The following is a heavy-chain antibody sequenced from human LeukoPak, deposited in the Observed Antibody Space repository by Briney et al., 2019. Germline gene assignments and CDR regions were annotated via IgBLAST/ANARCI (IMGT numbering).Heavy chain of an antibody. D-gene: IGHD1-7*01. Sequence: GGSLRLSCAASGFTFSSYSMNWVRQAPGKGLEWVSSVSSSSSYIYYADSVKGRFTISRDNAKNSLYLQMNSLRAEDTAVYYCARGLGITGTTDAFDIWGQGTMVTVSS. CDR1: GFTFSSYS. J-gene: IGHJ3*02. CDR3: ARGLGITGTTDAFDI. CDR2: VSSSSSYI. V-gene: IGHV3-21*01.